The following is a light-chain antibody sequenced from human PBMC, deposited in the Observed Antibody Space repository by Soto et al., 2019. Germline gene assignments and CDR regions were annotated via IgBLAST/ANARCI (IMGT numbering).Light chain of an antibody. Sequence: DIQMTQSPSSLSASVGDRVTITCQASQDIKNYLNWYQQKPGKAPNLVIYDASNLKTGVPSRFSGSGSGTHFTFTISSLQPEDIATYYCQHYDHLPPLSFGGGTKVEIK. J-gene: IGKJ4*01. CDR2: DAS. CDR1: QDIKNY. CDR3: QHYDHLPPLS. V-gene: IGKV1-33*01.